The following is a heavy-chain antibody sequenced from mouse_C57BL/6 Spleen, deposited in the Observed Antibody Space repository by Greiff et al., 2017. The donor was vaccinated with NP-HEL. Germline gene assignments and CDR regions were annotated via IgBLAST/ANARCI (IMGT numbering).Heavy chain of an antibody. J-gene: IGHJ2*01. CDR2: IYPGDGDT. CDR3: ARQNNWDNYFDY. Sequence: QVQLQQSGPELVKPGASVKISCKASGYAFSSSWMNWVKQRPGKGLEWIGRIYPGDGDTNYNGKFKGKATLTADKSSSTAYMQLSSLTSEDSAVYFCARQNNWDNYFDYWGQGTTLTVSS. D-gene: IGHD4-1*02. V-gene: IGHV1-82*01. CDR1: GYAFSSSW.